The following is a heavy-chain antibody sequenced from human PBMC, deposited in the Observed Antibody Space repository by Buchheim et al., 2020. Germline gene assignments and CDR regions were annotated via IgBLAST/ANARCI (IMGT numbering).Heavy chain of an antibody. V-gene: IGHV3-74*01. CDR2: INSDGSST. CDR3: AREVKYCSGGSCYPNNDY. Sequence: EVQLVESGGGLVQPGGSLRLSCAASGFTFSSYWMHWVRQAPGKGLVLVSRINSDGSSTSYADSVKGRFTISRDNAKNTLYLQMNSLRAEDTAVYYCAREVKYCSGGSCYPNNDYWGQGTL. J-gene: IGHJ4*02. D-gene: IGHD2-15*01. CDR1: GFTFSSYW.